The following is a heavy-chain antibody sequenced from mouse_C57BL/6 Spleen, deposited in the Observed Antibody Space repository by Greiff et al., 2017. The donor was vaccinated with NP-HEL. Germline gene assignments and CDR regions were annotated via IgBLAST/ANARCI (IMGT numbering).Heavy chain of an antibody. Sequence: VQLQQSGPELVKPGASVKISCKASGYTFTDYYMNWVKQSHGKSLEWIGDINPNNGGTSYNQKFKGKATLTVDKSSSTAYMELRSLTSEDSAVYYCARRGGIYYGNYFDYWGQGTTLTVSS. D-gene: IGHD2-1*01. CDR2: INPNNGGT. CDR1: GYTFTDYY. V-gene: IGHV1-26*01. J-gene: IGHJ2*01. CDR3: ARRGGIYYGNYFDY.